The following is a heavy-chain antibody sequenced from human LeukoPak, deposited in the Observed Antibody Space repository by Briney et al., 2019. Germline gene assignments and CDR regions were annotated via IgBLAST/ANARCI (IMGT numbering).Heavy chain of an antibody. CDR2: IYYSGST. J-gene: IGHJ2*01. CDR3: ARVGDYGGPRYWYFDL. Sequence: SETLSLTCTVSGGSVSSGSYYWSWIRQPPGKGLEWIGYIYYSGSTNYNPSLKSRVTISVDTSKNQFSLKLSSVTAADTAVYYCARVGDYGGPRYWYFDLWGRGTLVTVSS. V-gene: IGHV4-61*01. D-gene: IGHD4-23*01. CDR1: GGSVSSGSYY.